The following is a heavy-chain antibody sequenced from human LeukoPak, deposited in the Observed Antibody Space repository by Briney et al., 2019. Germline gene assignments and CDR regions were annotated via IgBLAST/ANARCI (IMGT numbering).Heavy chain of an antibody. V-gene: IGHV1-18*01. J-gene: IGHJ6*03. D-gene: IGHD2-2*01. CDR1: GYTFTNYG. Sequence: VASVKVSCKASGYTFTNYGISWVRQAPGQGLECMGWISAYNGNTNYAQKLQGRVTMTTDTSTSTAYMELRSLRSDDTAVYYCARDAQHYCSSTSCYGPRSGADYYYYYMDVWGKGTTVTVSS. CDR3: ARDAQHYCSSTSCYGPRSGADYYYYYMDV. CDR2: ISAYNGNT.